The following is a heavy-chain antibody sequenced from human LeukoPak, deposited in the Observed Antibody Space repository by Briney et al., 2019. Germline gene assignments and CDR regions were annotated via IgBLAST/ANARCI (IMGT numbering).Heavy chain of an antibody. CDR1: GGSINSYH. CDR2: IYYSGST. CDR3: ARLGWYYYMDV. V-gene: IGHV4-59*01. D-gene: IGHD2-15*01. J-gene: IGHJ6*03. Sequence: SETLSLTCSVSGGSINSYHWSWIRQPPGKGLEWIGYIYYSGSTNYNPSLKSRVTISIDTSKNQFSLKLSSVTAADTAVYYCARLGWYYYMDVWGKGTTVTISS.